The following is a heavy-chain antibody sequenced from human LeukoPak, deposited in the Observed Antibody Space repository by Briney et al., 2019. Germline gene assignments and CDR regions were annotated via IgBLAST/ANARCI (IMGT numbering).Heavy chain of an antibody. V-gene: IGHV3-64*01. Sequence: PGGSLRLSCAASGFTFSSYAMHWVRQAPGKGLEYVSAISSNGGSTYYANSVKGRFTISRDNSKNTLYLQMGSLRAEDMAVYYCARDLLVGATFDYWGQGTLVTVSS. CDR2: ISSNGGST. D-gene: IGHD1-26*01. CDR1: GFTFSSYA. J-gene: IGHJ4*02. CDR3: ARDLLVGATFDY.